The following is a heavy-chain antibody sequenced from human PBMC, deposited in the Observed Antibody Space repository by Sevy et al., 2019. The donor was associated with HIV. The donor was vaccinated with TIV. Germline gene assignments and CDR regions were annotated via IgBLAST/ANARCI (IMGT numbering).Heavy chain of an antibody. CDR3: ARSLIQVVITTSFDY. CDR2: IYYSGST. J-gene: IGHJ4*02. D-gene: IGHD3-22*01. CDR1: GGSISSSSYY. Sequence: SETLSLTCTVSGGSISSSSYYWGWIRQPPGKGLKWIGSIYYSGSTYYNPSLKSRVTISVDTSKNQFSLKLSSVTAADTAVHYCARSLIQVVITTSFDYWGQGTLVTVSS. V-gene: IGHV4-39*01.